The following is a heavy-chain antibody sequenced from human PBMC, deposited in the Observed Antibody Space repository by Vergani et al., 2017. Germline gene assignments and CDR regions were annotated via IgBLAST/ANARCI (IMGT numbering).Heavy chain of an antibody. D-gene: IGHD1-7*01. CDR1: GGSISSSSYY. CDR3: ASPLNWNSVVDY. J-gene: IGHJ4*02. V-gene: IGHV4-39*01. Sequence: QLQLQESGPGLVKPSETLSLTCTVSGGSISSSSYYWGWIRQPAGKGLEWIGSIYYSGSTYYNPSLKSRVTISVDTSKNQCSLKLSSMTAADTAVYYCASPLNWNSVVDYWGQGTLVTVSS. CDR2: IYYSGST.